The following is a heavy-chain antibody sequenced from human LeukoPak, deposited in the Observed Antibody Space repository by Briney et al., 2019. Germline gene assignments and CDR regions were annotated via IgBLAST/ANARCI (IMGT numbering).Heavy chain of an antibody. CDR3: VRGAQLPGIDY. CDR1: GFAVGSNY. V-gene: IGHV3-53*01. J-gene: IGHJ4*02. CDR2: IYSGGAI. Sequence: GGSLRLSCVASGFAVGSNYMSWVRQAPGKGLEWVSLIYSGGAIRYADSVKGRFTISRDNADNTLYLQMSSLRAEDTAVYYCVRGAQLPGIDYWGQGTLVTVSS. D-gene: IGHD1-1*01.